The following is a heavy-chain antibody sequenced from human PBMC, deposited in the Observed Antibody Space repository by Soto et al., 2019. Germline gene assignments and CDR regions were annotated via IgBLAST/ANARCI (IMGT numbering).Heavy chain of an antibody. CDR2: ISYDGSNK. CDR3: ARGGDVLLWCGIPPNYYYGMDV. J-gene: IGHJ6*02. V-gene: IGHV3-30-3*01. D-gene: IGHD3-10*01. Sequence: PVVSLRLSCAASGFTFSSYAMHWVRQAPGKGLEWVAVISYDGSNKYYADSVKGRFTISRDNSKNTLYLQMNSLRAEDTAVYYCARGGDVLLWCGIPPNYYYGMDVWGQGNTVTV. CDR1: GFTFSSYA.